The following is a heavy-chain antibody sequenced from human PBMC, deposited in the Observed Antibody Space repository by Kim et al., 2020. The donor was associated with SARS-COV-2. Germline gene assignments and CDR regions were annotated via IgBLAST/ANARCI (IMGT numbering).Heavy chain of an antibody. CDR1: GGSISSGGYY. D-gene: IGHD4-17*01. Sequence: SETLSLTCTVSGGSISSGGYYWSWIRQHPGKGLEWIGYIYYSGSTYYNPSLKSRVTISVDTSKNQFSLKLSSVTAADTAVYYCARVNENGDYNDAFDIWGQGTMVTVSS. J-gene: IGHJ3*02. V-gene: IGHV4-31*03. CDR3: ARVNENGDYNDAFDI. CDR2: IYYSGST.